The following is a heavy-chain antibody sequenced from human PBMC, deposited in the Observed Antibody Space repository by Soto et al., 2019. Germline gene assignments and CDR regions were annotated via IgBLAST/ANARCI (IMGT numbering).Heavy chain of an antibody. D-gene: IGHD6-19*01. CDR2: IWYDGSNK. Sequence: LXLSCAASGFTFSSYVMHWVRQAPCKGLEWVAVIWYDGSNKYYSDSVKGLFTISRDNSKNTLYLQMNSLRAEDTAVYYCARDGDSSCWFRNYYYGMDVWGQGTTVTVSS. V-gene: IGHV3-33*01. CDR1: GFTFSSYV. CDR3: ARDGDSSCWFRNYYYGMDV. J-gene: IGHJ6*02.